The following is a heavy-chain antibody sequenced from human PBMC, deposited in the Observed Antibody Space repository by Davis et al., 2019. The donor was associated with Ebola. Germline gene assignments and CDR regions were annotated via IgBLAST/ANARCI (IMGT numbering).Heavy chain of an antibody. J-gene: IGHJ6*02. CDR3: ASQQWLVARPEEYYYYYGMDV. D-gene: IGHD6-19*01. CDR2: IYSGGST. V-gene: IGHV3-53*01. Sequence: GGSLRLSRAASGFTVSSNYMSWVRQAPGKGLEWVSVIYSGGSTYYADSVKGRFTISRDNSKNTLYLQMNSLRAEDTAVYYCASQQWLVARPEEYYYYYGMDVWGQGTTVTVSS. CDR1: GFTVSSNY.